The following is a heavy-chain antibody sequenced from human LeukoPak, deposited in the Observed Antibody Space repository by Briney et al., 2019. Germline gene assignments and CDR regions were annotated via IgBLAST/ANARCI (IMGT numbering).Heavy chain of an antibody. CDR2: INWKGGST. CDR3: ARRPLYGGNSGYFDY. J-gene: IGHJ4*02. D-gene: IGHD4-23*01. Sequence: GGSLRLSCAACGFTLDDYGMRWVRHAPGKGGEGGSGINWKGGSTVYADSVKGRFAISRDNAKNSLYLQMNSLRAEDTALYYCARRPLYGGNSGYFDYWGQGTLVTVSS. V-gene: IGHV3-20*04. CDR1: GFTLDDYG.